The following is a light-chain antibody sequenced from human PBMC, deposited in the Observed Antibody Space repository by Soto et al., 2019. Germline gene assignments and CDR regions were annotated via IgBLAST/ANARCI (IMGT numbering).Light chain of an antibody. CDR3: TSYTSSSTYV. CDR2: DVS. V-gene: IGLV2-14*01. J-gene: IGLJ1*01. Sequence: QSVLTQPASVSGSPGQSIAIPCIGTSSDVGGYNYVSWYQQHPGKAPKLMIYDVSNRPSGASDRFSGSKSGNTASLTISGLQPEDEADYYCTSYTSSSTYVFGTGTKVTVL. CDR1: SSDVGGYNY.